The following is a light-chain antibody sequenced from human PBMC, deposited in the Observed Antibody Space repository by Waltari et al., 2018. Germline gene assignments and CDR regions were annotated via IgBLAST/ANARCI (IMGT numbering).Light chain of an antibody. J-gene: IGKJ2*01. CDR1: QNINIW. Sequence: DIQMTQSPSTLSASVGDRVTIPCRASQNINIWLAWYQQKPGEAPSPLMNRASNLKSGVPSRFSGSGSGTEFALTIDSLQPDDFATYYCQQHNSFPVTFGQGTKLEIK. CDR2: RAS. V-gene: IGKV1-5*03. CDR3: QQHNSFPVT.